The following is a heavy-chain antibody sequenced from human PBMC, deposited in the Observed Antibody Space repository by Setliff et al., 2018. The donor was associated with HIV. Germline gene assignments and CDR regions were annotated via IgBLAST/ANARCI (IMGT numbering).Heavy chain of an antibody. CDR3: AREEFRNNWNDGAFEM. V-gene: IGHV1-69*13. Sequence: SVKVSCKASGGSFSKYGIHWVRQAPGQGLEWMGGITPMYATTNYAQRFQDRVTITADEPTTTAYMELRSLRSDDTAVYYCAREEFRNNWNDGAFEMWGQGTMVTVSS. CDR1: GGSFSKYG. J-gene: IGHJ3*02. CDR2: ITPMYATT. D-gene: IGHD1-20*01.